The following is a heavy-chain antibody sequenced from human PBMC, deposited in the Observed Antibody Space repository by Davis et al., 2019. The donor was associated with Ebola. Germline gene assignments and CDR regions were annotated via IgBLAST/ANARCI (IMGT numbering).Heavy chain of an antibody. Sequence: GSLRLSCTVSGGSISSYYWSWIRQPPGKGLEWIGYIYYSGSTNYNPSLKSRVTISVDTSKNQFSLKLSSVTAADTAVYYCARESYSSGNYYTGYYYYGMDVWGQGTTVTVSS. J-gene: IGHJ6*02. CDR1: GGSISSYY. CDR2: IYYSGST. CDR3: ARESYSSGNYYTGYYYYGMDV. D-gene: IGHD3-10*01. V-gene: IGHV4-59*01.